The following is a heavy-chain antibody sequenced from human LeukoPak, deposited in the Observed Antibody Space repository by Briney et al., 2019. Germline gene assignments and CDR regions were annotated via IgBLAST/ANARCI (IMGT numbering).Heavy chain of an antibody. Sequence: PGGSLRLSCEASGLIFSNAWMSWVRQAPGKGPERVGRIKSKIDGGTSIYAAPVKGRFTISRDDSKNSLYLQMNSLKTEDTTVYYCTTDDGYNMYNWFDHWGQGTLVTVST. J-gene: IGHJ5*02. CDR3: TTDDGYNMYNWFDH. CDR1: GLIFSNAW. D-gene: IGHD5-24*01. V-gene: IGHV3-15*01. CDR2: IKSKIDGGTS.